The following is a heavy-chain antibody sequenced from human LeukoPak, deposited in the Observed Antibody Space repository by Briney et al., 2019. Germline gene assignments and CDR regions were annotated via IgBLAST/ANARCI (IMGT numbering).Heavy chain of an antibody. D-gene: IGHD3-10*01. CDR2: ISDSSSLT. J-gene: IGHJ6*01. V-gene: IGHV3-48*02. CDR3: AKVIRGGYGMDV. Sequence: GRSLRLSCAASGLTFSSFGMNWVRQAPGKGLEWVSYISDSSSLTDYVGSVKGRFTSSRDNAKNSLSLQLNSLRDEDTAVYFCAKVIRGGYGMDVWGQGTTVTVS. CDR1: GLTFSSFG.